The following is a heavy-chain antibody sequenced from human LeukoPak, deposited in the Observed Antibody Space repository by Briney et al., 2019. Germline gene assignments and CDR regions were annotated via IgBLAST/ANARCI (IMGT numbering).Heavy chain of an antibody. J-gene: IGHJ5*02. CDR2: IHYSGST. D-gene: IGHD1-26*01. CDR1: GGSISTYF. CDR3: ARGGSGSYSGNWFDP. Sequence: SETLSLTCTVSGGSISTYFWSWIRQPPGKGLEWIGYIHYSGSTNYNPSLKSRVTISVDTSKNQFSLKLSSVTAADTAVYYCARGGSGSYSGNWFDPWGQGTLVTVSS. V-gene: IGHV4-59*01.